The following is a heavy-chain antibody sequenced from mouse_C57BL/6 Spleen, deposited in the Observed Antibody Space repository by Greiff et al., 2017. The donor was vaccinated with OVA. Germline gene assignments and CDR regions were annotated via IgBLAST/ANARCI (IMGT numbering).Heavy chain of an antibody. CDR1: GYSFTGYY. Sequence: VQLQQSGPELVKPGASVKISCKASGYSFTGYYMNWVKQSPEKSLEWIGEINPSTGGTTYNQKFKAKATLTVDKSSSTAYMQLKSLTSWDSAVYYCARFYDAMDYWGQGTSVTVSS. D-gene: IGHD2-12*01. CDR3: ARFYDAMDY. J-gene: IGHJ4*01. CDR2: INPSTGGT. V-gene: IGHV1-42*01.